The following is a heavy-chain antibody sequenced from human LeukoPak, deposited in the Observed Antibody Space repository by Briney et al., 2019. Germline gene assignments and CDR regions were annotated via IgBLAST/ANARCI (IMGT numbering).Heavy chain of an antibody. CDR1: GGSITSYY. D-gene: IGHD3-3*01. CDR3: AREGDFWSGYYYFDY. Sequence: PETLSLTCTVSGGSITSYYWSWIRQPPGKGLEWIGYIYYSGSTNYNPSLKSRVTISVDTFKNQFSLKLCSVTAADTAVYYCAREGDFWSGYYYFDYWGQGTLVTVSS. CDR2: IYYSGST. J-gene: IGHJ4*02. V-gene: IGHV4-59*01.